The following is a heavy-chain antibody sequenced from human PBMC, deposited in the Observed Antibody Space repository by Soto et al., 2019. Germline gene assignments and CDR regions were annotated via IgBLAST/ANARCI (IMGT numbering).Heavy chain of an antibody. Sequence: PSETLSLTCNVSGSPISSYYWGWFRQPPGQGLEWVGYVYYAGTTSYNPSLRSRVAISVDASKSQFSLDLRSVTAADTAVYYCARLGGRYQAFHYWGHGALVTVSS. D-gene: IGHD2-15*01. CDR2: VYYAGTT. CDR1: GSPISSYY. CDR3: ARLGGRYQAFHY. V-gene: IGHV4-59*08. J-gene: IGHJ4*01.